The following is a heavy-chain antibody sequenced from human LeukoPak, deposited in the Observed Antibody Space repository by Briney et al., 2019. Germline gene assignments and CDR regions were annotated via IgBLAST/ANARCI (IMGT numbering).Heavy chain of an antibody. CDR3: ARGHYYGSGPSGRDY. CDR2: SNAGNGNT. D-gene: IGHD3-10*01. CDR1: GYTFTSYA. V-gene: IGHV1-3*02. J-gene: IGHJ4*02. Sequence: ASVKVSCKASGYTFTSYAMHWVRQAPGQRLEWMGWSNAGNGNTKYSQEFQGRVTITRDTSASTAYMELSSLRSEDTAVYYCARGHYYGSGPSGRDYWGQGTLVTVSS.